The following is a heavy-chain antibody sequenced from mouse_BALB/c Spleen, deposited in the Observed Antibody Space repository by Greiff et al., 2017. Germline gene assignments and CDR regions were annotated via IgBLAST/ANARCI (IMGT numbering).Heavy chain of an antibody. V-gene: IGHV1-69*02. J-gene: IGHJ3*01. Sequence: QVQLQQPGAELVRPGASVKLSCKASGYTFTSYWINWVKQRPGQGLEWIGNIYPSDSYTNYTQKFKDKATLTVDKSSSTVYMQLSSPTSEDSAVYYCARQGATMITTGVFAYWGQGTLVTVSA. CDR2: IYPSDSYT. D-gene: IGHD2-4*01. CDR1: GYTFTSYW. CDR3: ARQGATMITTGVFAY.